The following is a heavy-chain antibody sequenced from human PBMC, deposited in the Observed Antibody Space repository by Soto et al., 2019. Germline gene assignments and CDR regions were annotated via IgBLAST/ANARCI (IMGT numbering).Heavy chain of an antibody. CDR2: IYYSGST. D-gene: IGHD6-19*01. J-gene: IGHJ5*02. CDR1: GGSISSYY. Sequence: SETLSLTCTVSGGSISSYYWSWIRQPPGKGLEWIGYIYYSGSTNYNPSLKSRVTISVDTSKNQFSLKLSSVTAADTAVYYCARLKGMIGAVAGPNWFDPWGQGTLVTVSS. CDR3: ARLKGMIGAVAGPNWFDP. V-gene: IGHV4-59*01.